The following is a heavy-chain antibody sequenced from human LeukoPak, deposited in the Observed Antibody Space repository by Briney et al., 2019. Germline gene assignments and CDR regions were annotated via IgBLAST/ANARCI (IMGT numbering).Heavy chain of an antibody. J-gene: IGHJ4*02. CDR1: GGSFSGYY. CDR2: INHSGST. CDR3: ARGRSSSRSIDY. D-gene: IGHD6-6*01. V-gene: IGHV4-34*01. Sequence: SETLSLTCAVYGGSFSGYYWSWIRQPPGKGLEWIGEINHSGSTNYNPSLKSRVTISVDTSKNQFSLKLSSVTAADTAVYYCARGRSSSRSIDYWGQGTLVTVSS.